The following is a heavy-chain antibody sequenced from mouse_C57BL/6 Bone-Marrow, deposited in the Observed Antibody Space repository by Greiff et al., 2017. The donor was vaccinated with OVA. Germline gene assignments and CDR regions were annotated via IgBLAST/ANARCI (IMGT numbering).Heavy chain of an antibody. D-gene: IGHD2-2*01. V-gene: IGHV1-42*01. CDR2: INPSTGGT. Sequence: DVQLQESGPELVKPGASVKISCKASGYSFTGYYMNWVKQSPEKSLEWIGEINPSTGGTTYNQKFKAKATLTVDKSSSTAYMQLKSLTSEDSAVYYCARWFCDYWGQGTTLTVSS. CDR3: ARWFCDY. CDR1: GYSFTGYY. J-gene: IGHJ2*01.